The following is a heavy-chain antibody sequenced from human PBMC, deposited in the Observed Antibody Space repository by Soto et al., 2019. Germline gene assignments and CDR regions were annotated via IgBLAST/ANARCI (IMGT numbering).Heavy chain of an antibody. CDR1: YGSISVSNVF. CDR3: ARTTGRHLDF. CDR2: IDYSGTA. Sequence: SETLSLTCTVSYGSISVSNVFWGWVRQPPGKGLEWIGNIDYSGTAYFNPSLRTRVTFPVDTSKNQFSLTLYSVAAADTAVYYCARTTGRHLDFWGQGILVTVSS. V-gene: IGHV4-39*01. J-gene: IGHJ4*02. D-gene: IGHD4-4*01.